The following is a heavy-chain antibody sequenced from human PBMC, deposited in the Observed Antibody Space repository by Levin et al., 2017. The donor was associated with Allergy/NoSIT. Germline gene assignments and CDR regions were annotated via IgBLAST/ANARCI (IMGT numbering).Heavy chain of an antibody. Sequence: GGSLRLSCAASGFKFDDYGMTWVRQAPGKGLEWLCSINWNSGATAYADSVRGRSIISRDNAKSSLYLEMYSLTAEDTAVYYCARHYGSGSYYSYFDFWGQGTLVTVSS. CDR1: GFKFDDYG. D-gene: IGHD3-10*01. V-gene: IGHV3-20*04. CDR2: INWNSGAT. CDR3: ARHYGSGSYYSYFDF. J-gene: IGHJ4*02.